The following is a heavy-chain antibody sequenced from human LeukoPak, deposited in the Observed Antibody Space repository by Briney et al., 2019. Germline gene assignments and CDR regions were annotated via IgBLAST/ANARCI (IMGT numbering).Heavy chain of an antibody. CDR1: GFTFSSYE. V-gene: IGHV3-48*03. J-gene: IGHJ4*02. D-gene: IGHD3-16*01. Sequence: PGGSLRLCCAASGFTFSSYEMNWVRRAPGKGLEWVSYISSSGSTIYYADSVKGRFTISRDNAKNSLYLQMNSLRAEDTAVYYCARRGSYNDYWGQGTLVTVSS. CDR2: ISSSGSTI. CDR3: ARRGSYNDY.